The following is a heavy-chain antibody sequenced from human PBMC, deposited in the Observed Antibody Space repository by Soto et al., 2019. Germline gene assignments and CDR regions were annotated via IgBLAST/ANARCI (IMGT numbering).Heavy chain of an antibody. Sequence: PGESLKISCKGSGYSFTSYWISWVRQMPGKGLEWMGRIDPSDSYTNYSPSFQGHVTISADKSISTAYLQMNGLRPEDTALYYCAASRAYDSSDYSGYHYGMDVWGLGTTVTVSS. D-gene: IGHD3-22*01. CDR1: GYSFTSYW. J-gene: IGHJ6*02. CDR2: IDPSDSYT. CDR3: AASRAYDSSDYSGYHYGMDV. V-gene: IGHV5-10-1*01.